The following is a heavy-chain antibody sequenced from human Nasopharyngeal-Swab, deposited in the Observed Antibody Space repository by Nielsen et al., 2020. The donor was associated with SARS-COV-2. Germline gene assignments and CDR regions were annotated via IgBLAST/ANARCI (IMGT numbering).Heavy chain of an antibody. CDR2: IHTTGST. D-gene: IGHD2-8*01. CDR1: GDSISSTFYY. CDR3: ARYTNGRMDY. V-gene: IGHV4-61*02. Sequence: SETLSLTCTVTGDSISSTFYYWSWIRRPAGRGLEWIGRIHTTGSTNYNPSLKSRVTISVGTSKNLLFLKLTSVTAADTAVYYCARYTNGRMDYWGQGTLVTVSS. J-gene: IGHJ4*02.